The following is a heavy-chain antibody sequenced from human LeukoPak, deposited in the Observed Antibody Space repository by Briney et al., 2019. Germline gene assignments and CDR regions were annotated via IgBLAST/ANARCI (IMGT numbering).Heavy chain of an antibody. CDR3: ARLTTVATYWYFDL. J-gene: IGHJ2*01. CDR2: IYYSGST. V-gene: IGHV4-39*07. CDR1: GGSISSSSYH. Sequence: SETLSLTCTVSGGSISSSSYHWGWIRQPPGKGLEWIGSIYYSGSTYYNPSLKSRVTISVDTSKNQFSLKLSSVTAADTAVYYCARLTTVATYWYFDLWGRGTLVTVSS. D-gene: IGHD4-17*01.